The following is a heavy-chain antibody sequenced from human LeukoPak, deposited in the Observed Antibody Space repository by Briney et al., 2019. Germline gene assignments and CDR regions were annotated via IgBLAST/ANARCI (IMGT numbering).Heavy chain of an antibody. J-gene: IGHJ6*03. D-gene: IGHD3-10*01. CDR3: ARDRGTVRGVIPYYYYMDV. Sequence: GGSLRLSCAASGFTVSSNYMSWVRQAPGKGLEWVSVIYSGGSTYYADSVKGRFTISRDNSKNTLYLQTNSLRAEDTAVYYCARDRGTVRGVIPYYYYMDVWGKGTTVTVSS. V-gene: IGHV3-53*01. CDR2: IYSGGST. CDR1: GFTVSSNY.